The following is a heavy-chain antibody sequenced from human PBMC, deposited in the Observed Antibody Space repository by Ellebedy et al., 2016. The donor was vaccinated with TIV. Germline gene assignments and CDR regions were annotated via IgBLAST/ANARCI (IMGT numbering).Heavy chain of an antibody. V-gene: IGHV3-7*01. J-gene: IGHJ5*02. Sequence: GESLKISCAASGFSFRNYWMGWVRQAPGKGLEWVANIYQDGSDKYYVDSVKGRFTISRDNAKNSLYLQLHSLRVEDTAVYYCARRGSYGDYAVQVNNWFDRWGQGTLVTV. CDR1: GFSFRNYW. D-gene: IGHD4-17*01. CDR3: ARRGSYGDYAVQVNNWFDR. CDR2: IYQDGSDK.